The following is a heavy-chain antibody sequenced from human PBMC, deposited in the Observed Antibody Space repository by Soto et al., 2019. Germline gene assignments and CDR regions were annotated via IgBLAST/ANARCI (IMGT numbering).Heavy chain of an antibody. D-gene: IGHD3-3*01. CDR3: ARGVSSYYDFWSGYSNFDY. CDR2: IKQDGSEK. J-gene: IGHJ4*02. V-gene: IGHV3-7*01. Sequence: EVQLVESGGGLVQPGGSLRLSCAASGFTFSSYWMSWVRQAPGKGLEWVANIKQDGSEKYYVDSVKGRFTISRDNAKNSLYLQMNSLRAEDTAVYYCARGVSSYYDFWSGYSNFDYWGQGTLVTVSS. CDR1: GFTFSSYW.